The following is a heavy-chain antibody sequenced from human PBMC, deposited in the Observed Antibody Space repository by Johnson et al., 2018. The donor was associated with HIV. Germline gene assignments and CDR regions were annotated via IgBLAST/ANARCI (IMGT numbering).Heavy chain of an antibody. D-gene: IGHD6-13*01. V-gene: IGHV3-30*19. Sequence: QVQLVESGGGLVQPGGSLRLSCAASGFTFSSYGMHWVRQAPGKGLEWVAVISYDGSKKYYADSVKGRFTISRDNSKNTLYLQMNSLRAEDTAVYYCARVEGGSSSNAFDIWGQGTMVTVSS. J-gene: IGHJ3*02. CDR1: GFTFSSYG. CDR2: ISYDGSKK. CDR3: ARVEGGSSSNAFDI.